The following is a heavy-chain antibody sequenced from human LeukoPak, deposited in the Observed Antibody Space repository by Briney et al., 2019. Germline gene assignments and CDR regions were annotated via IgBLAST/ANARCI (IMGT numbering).Heavy chain of an antibody. CDR1: GFTVSSNY. V-gene: IGHV3-66*02. CDR2: IYSGGST. D-gene: IGHD2-21*01. CDR3: ARDQNCGGDCYGFDY. J-gene: IGHJ4*02. Sequence: PGGSLRLSCAASGFTVSSNYMSWVRQAPGKGLEWVSVIYSGGSTYHADSVKGRFTISRDNSKNTLYLQMNSLRAEDTAVYYCARDQNCGGDCYGFDYWGQGTLVTVSS.